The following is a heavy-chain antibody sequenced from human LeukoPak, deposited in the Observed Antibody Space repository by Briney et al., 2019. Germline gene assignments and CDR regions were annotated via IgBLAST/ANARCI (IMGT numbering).Heavy chain of an antibody. D-gene: IGHD3/OR15-3a*01. CDR3: AKGGTGYHDAFDI. CDR2: ISWNSGSI. CDR1: GFSFDDYG. V-gene: IGHV3-9*01. Sequence: GGSLRLSCVAPGFSFDDYGMHWVRQAPGKGLEGVSGISWNSGSIGYAGSVKGRFTISRDNAKNSLYLQMNSLRPEDTALYYCAKGGTGYHDAFDIWGQGTVVTVSS. J-gene: IGHJ3*02.